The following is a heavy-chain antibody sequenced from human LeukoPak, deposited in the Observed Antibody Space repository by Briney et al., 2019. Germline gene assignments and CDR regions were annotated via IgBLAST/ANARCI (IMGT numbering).Heavy chain of an antibody. CDR1: GGSISSYY. CDR2: IYYSGST. D-gene: IGHD3-16*01. Sequence: SETLSLTCTVSGGSISSYYWSWIRQPPGKGLEWIGYIYYSGSTNYNPSLKSRVTISVDTSKNQFSLKLSSVTAADTAVYYCARRLAMGEFDYWGQGTLVTVSS. J-gene: IGHJ4*02. V-gene: IGHV4-59*08. CDR3: ARRLAMGEFDY.